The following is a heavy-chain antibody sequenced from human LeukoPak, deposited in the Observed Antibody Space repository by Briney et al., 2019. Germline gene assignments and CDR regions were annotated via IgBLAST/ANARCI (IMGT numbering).Heavy chain of an antibody. J-gene: IGHJ5*02. CDR2: INSDGSTT. Sequence: GGSLRLSYAASGFTLSSHWMHWVRQAPGKGLVWVSRINSDGSTTNYADSVKGRFTISRDNAENTLYLQMNSLRVEDTAVYYCTRRVSATRWFDPWGQGTLVTVSS. V-gene: IGHV3-74*01. CDR1: GFTLSSHW. CDR3: TRRVSATRWFDP. D-gene: IGHD2-15*01.